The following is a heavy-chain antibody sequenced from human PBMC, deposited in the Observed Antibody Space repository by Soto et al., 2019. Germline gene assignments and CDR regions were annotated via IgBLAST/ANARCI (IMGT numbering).Heavy chain of an antibody. CDR1: GFTFSNYD. J-gene: IGHJ4*02. D-gene: IGHD1-1*01. CDR2: ISSGSSPI. CDR3: ARDPTTYRSGDF. V-gene: IGHV3-48*02. Sequence: PGGSLRLSCAASGFTFSNYDMNWVRQAPGKGLEWVSHISSGSSPIYYADPVKGRFTTSRDNAKNSLYLQMNNLRDEDTAVYFCARDPTTYRSGDFWGQGTLVTVSS.